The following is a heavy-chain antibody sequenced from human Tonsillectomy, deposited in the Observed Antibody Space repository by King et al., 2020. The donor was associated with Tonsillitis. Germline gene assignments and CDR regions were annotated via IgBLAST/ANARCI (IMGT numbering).Heavy chain of an antibody. Sequence: VQLVESGGGVVQPGRSLRLSCATFGFAFNNYDIHWVRQAPGKGLEWVAVMSYDGNRELYADSVRGRLSISRDNSRNTLYLQMNSLKPEDTGIYYCAKDLVGYLFVTGEFTYNGLDIWGQGTTVTVSS. J-gene: IGHJ6*02. CDR3: AKDLVGYLFVTGEFTYNGLDI. D-gene: IGHD3-9*01. CDR1: GFAFNNYD. CDR2: MSYDGNRE. V-gene: IGHV3-30*18.